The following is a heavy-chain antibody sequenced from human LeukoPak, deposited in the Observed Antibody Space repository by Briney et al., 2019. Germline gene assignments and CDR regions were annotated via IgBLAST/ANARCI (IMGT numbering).Heavy chain of an antibody. CDR1: GFTFTRYT. D-gene: IGHD2-21*01. V-gene: IGHV3-30*04. Sequence: GGSLRLSCAASGFTFTRYTMHWVRQAPGKGLEWVALVLYNGSKKYYADSVKGRFTLSRDNSKNTLSLEMNALRADDMAVYYCVRDNYGGILDFWGQGTLVTVSS. CDR2: VLYNGSKK. J-gene: IGHJ4*02. CDR3: VRDNYGGILDF.